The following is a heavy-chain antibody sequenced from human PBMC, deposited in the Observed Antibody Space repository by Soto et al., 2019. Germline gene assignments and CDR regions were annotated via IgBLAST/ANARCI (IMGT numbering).Heavy chain of an antibody. J-gene: IGHJ1*01. CDR2: IYHSGST. V-gene: IGHV4-30-2*01. Sequence: PSETLSLTCAVSGGSISSGGYSWSWIRQPPGKGLEWIGYIYHSGSTYYNPSLKSRVNISVDRSKNQFSLKLISVTAADTAVYYCARVPDRWGQGTLVTVSS. CDR3: ARVPDR. D-gene: IGHD2-2*01. CDR1: GGSISSGGYS.